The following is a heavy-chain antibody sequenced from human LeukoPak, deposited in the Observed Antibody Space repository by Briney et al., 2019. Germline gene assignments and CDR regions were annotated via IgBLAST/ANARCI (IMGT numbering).Heavy chain of an antibody. CDR1: GFAFSSFA. CDR3: AKDIWFGELIGAFDI. V-gene: IGHV3-9*01. Sequence: GGSLRLSCAASGFAFSSFAMTWVRQAPGKGLEWVSGISWNSGSIGYADSVKGRFTISRDNAKNSLYLQMNSLRAEDTALYYCAKDIWFGELIGAFDIWGQGTMVTVSS. D-gene: IGHD3-10*01. J-gene: IGHJ3*02. CDR2: ISWNSGSI.